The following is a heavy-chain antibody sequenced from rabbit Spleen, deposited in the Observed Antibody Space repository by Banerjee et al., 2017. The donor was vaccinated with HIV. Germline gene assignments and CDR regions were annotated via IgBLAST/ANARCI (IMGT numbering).Heavy chain of an antibody. CDR3: ARDSGTSFSSYGMDL. Sequence: QSLEESGGGLVKPGGTLTLTCTASGFSFSSSYYMCWVRQAPGKGLEWSACIYTGSSDNTYYANWAKGRFTISKTSSTTVTLQMTSLTAADMATYFCARDSGTSFSSYGMDLWGPGTLVTVS. CDR1: GFSFSSSYY. V-gene: IGHV1S40*01. J-gene: IGHJ6*01. D-gene: IGHD8-1*01. CDR2: IYTGSSDNT.